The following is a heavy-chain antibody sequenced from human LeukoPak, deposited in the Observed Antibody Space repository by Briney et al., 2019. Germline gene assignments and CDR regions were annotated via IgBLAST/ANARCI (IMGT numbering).Heavy chain of an antibody. J-gene: IGHJ4*02. V-gene: IGHV4-39*07. CDR2: IYYSGST. CDR3: ARVAVAGCFDY. CDR1: GGSISSSSYY. D-gene: IGHD6-19*01. Sequence: PSETLSLTCTVSGGSISSSSYYWGWIRQPPGKGLEWIGSIYYSGSTYYNPSLKSRVTISVDTSKNQFSLKLSSVTAADTAVYYCARVAVAGCFDYWGQGTLVTVSS.